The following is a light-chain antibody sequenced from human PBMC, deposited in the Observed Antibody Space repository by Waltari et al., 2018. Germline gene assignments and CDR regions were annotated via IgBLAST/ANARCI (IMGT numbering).Light chain of an antibody. CDR3: QQYHSSPPT. Sequence: EIVLTQSPGTLSLSPGERATLSCRASQSVSSSYLAWYQQKPGQAPRLLIYDASSRATGITDRFSGSGSGTDFTLTINRLEPEDFAVYYCQQYHSSPPTFGGGTKVEIK. CDR2: DAS. CDR1: QSVSSSY. J-gene: IGKJ4*01. V-gene: IGKV3-20*01.